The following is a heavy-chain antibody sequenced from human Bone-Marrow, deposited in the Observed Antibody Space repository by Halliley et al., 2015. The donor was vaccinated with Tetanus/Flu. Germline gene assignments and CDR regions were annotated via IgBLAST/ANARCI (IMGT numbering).Heavy chain of an antibody. CDR2: ISYSGSP. V-gene: IGHV4-30-4*01. D-gene: IGHD2-21*01. CDR3: ARRRYFYYGLDV. J-gene: IGHJ6*02. Sequence: LEWIGFISYSGSPSSIPSPKSRVTISVDPSNNQFSLKMSSVTAADTAVYYCARRRYFYYGLDVWGQGTTVTVSS.